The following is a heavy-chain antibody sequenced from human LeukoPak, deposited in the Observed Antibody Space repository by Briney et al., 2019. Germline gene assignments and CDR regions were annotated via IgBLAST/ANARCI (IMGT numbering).Heavy chain of an antibody. CDR2: IYPSDSDT. CDR3: ARPSNRSYDF. CDR1: GYSFSNYW. J-gene: IGHJ4*02. D-gene: IGHD1-26*01. Sequence: GESLKISCKASGYSFSNYWIGWVRQMPGKGLEWMGIIYPSDSDTRYSPSFQGQVTISADKSISTAYLQWSSLKASDTAMYYCARPSNRSYDFWGQGALVTVSS. V-gene: IGHV5-51*01.